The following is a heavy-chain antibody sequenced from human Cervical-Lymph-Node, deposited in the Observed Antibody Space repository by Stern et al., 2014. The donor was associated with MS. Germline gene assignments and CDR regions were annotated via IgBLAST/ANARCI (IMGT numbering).Heavy chain of an antibody. CDR1: GDFFSNW. V-gene: IGHV4-4*02. CDR3: SRNGNLCLDY. J-gene: IGHJ4*02. D-gene: IGHD1-14*01. CDR2: IYHTGTT. Sequence: QVQLQESGPGLVKPSGTLSLTCAVSGDFFSNWRSWVRQPPGRGLEGIGEIYHTGTTTYNQSPKRRATMSVDKSKKPVSLHRSSVTAADTAVYYCSRNGNLCLDYWGQGALVTVSS.